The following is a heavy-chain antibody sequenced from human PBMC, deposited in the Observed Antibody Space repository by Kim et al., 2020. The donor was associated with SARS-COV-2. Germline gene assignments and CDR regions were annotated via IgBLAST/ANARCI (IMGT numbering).Heavy chain of an antibody. CDR2: IGGGGGKT. J-gene: IGHJ5*02. Sequence: GGSLRLSCAATGFTFSTYYMSWVRQAPGRGLEWVSIIGGGGGKTYYADSVKGRFTISRDNARNTLSLQMNSLRVEDTAVYYCARGPLLLYGIAWCGHWG. CDR1: GFTFSTYY. CDR3: ARGPLLLYGIAWCGH. D-gene: IGHD2-8*01. V-gene: IGHV3-23*01.